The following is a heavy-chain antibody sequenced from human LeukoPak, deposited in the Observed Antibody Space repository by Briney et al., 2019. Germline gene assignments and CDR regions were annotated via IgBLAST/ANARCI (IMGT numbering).Heavy chain of an antibody. V-gene: IGHV5-51*01. D-gene: IGHD2-2*03. CDR1: GSSFRTYW. CDR2: IYPDESNI. CDR3: ARPPSRGYSSSFEY. J-gene: IGHJ4*02. Sequence: GESLKISCKGSGSSFRTYWIAWVRQMRGKGLEWMGIIYPDESNIRYSPSFKGQVTISADKSISTAYLQWSSLKASDTAMYYCARPPSRGYSSSFEYWGQGTLVTVSS.